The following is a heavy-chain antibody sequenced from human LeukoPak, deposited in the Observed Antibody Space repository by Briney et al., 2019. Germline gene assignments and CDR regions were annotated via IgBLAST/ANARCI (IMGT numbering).Heavy chain of an antibody. CDR3: ARDRDNVAGTRGYFDY. Sequence: GGSLRLSCAASGFTVSSNYMSWVRQAPGKGLEWVSGINWNGGSTGYADSVKGRFTISRDNAKNSLYLQMNSLRAEDTAVYYCARDRDNVAGTRGYFDYWGQGTLVTVSS. CDR2: INWNGGST. V-gene: IGHV3-20*04. D-gene: IGHD6-19*01. J-gene: IGHJ4*02. CDR1: GFTVSSNY.